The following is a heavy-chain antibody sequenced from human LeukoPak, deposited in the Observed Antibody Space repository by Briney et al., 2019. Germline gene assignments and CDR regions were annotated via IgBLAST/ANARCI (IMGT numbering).Heavy chain of an antibody. CDR2: IYYSGST. Sequence: SETLSLTCTVSGGSISSSSYYWGWIRQPPGKGLEWIGSIYYSGSTYYNPSLKSRVTISVDTSKNQFSLKLSSVTAADTAVYYCARVDAFGGVIAAPDYWGQGTLVTVSS. CDR3: ARVDAFGGVIAAPDY. V-gene: IGHV4-39*07. D-gene: IGHD3-16*02. CDR1: GGSISSSSYY. J-gene: IGHJ4*02.